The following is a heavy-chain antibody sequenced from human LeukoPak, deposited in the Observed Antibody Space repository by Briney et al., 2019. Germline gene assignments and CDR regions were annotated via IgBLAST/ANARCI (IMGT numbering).Heavy chain of an antibody. Sequence: ASVKVSCKASGGTFSSYAISWVRQAPGQGLEWMGGIIPIVGTTNYAQKFQGGVTITADESTSTAYMELSSLRSEDTAVYYCARDRREGSSGYDYWGQGTLVTVSS. J-gene: IGHJ4*02. CDR1: GGTFSSYA. CDR2: IIPIVGTT. CDR3: ARDRREGSSGYDY. V-gene: IGHV1-69*13. D-gene: IGHD3-22*01.